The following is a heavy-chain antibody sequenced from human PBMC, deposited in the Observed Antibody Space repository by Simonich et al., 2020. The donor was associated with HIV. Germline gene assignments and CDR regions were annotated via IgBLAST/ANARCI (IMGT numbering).Heavy chain of an antibody. CDR1: GFTFGSYA. D-gene: IGHD2-15*01. CDR2: ISYDGSNK. Sequence: QVQLVESGGGVVQPGRSLRLSCAASGFTFGSYAMHWVRQAPGKGLEWVAVISYDGSNKYYADSVKDRFTISRDNSKNTLYLQMNSLRAEDTAVYYCARDGAATYYYYYYMDVWGKGTTVTVSS. CDR3: ARDGAATYYYYYYMDV. V-gene: IGHV3-30*07. J-gene: IGHJ6*03.